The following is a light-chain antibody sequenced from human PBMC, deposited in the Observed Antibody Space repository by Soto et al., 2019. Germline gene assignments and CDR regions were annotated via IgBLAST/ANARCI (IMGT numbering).Light chain of an antibody. CDR3: QQRSNRIT. CDR2: DAS. Sequence: ESVLTQSPATLSLSPGERATLSCRASQSVSRYLAWYQQKPGQAPRLLIYDASNRATGVPARFSGSGSGTDFTLTISRLEPEAFAVYYCQQRSNRITFGQGTRLEIK. V-gene: IGKV3-11*01. J-gene: IGKJ5*01. CDR1: QSVSRY.